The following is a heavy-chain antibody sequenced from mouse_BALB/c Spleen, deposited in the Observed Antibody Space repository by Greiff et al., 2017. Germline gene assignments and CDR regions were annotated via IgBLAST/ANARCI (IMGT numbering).Heavy chain of an antibody. CDR2: INPSNGGT. J-gene: IGHJ3*01. V-gene: IGHV1S81*02. CDR1: GYTFTSYY. CDR3: TRERAY. Sequence: VQGVESGAELVKPGASVKLSCKASGYTFTSYYMYWVKQRPGQGLEWIGEINPSNGGTNFNEKFKSKATLTVDKSSSTAYMQLSSLTSEDSAVYYCTRERAYWGQGTLVTVSA.